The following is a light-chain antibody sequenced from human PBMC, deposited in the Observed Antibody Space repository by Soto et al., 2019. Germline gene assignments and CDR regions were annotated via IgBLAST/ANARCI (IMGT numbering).Light chain of an antibody. CDR2: GAS. V-gene: IGKV3-20*01. J-gene: IGKJ1*01. CDR1: QSVSSGY. CDR3: QQYGNATWT. Sequence: DIVLTQSPGTLSLSAGERGTLSCRASQSVSSGYLAWYQQKPGQAPRLLIYGASSRATGIPDRFSGSGSGTDFTLTISRLEPEDFAVYYCQQYGNATWTFGQGTRWIS.